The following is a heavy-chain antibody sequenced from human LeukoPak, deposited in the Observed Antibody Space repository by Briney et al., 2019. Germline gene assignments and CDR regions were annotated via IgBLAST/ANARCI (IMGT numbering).Heavy chain of an antibody. V-gene: IGHV4-34*01. D-gene: IGHD2-2*01. CDR1: GGSFSGYY. CDR3: ARQPLYCSSTSCPRGAFDI. J-gene: IGHJ3*02. CDR2: IYYSGST. Sequence: PSETLSLTCAVYGGSFSGYYWSWIRQPPGKGLEWIGSIYYSGSTYYNPSLKSRVTISVDTSKNQFSLKLSSVTAADTAVYYCARQPLYCSSTSCPRGAFDIWGQGTMVTVSS.